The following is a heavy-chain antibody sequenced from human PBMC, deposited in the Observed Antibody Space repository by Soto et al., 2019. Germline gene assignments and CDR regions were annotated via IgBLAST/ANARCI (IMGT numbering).Heavy chain of an antibody. V-gene: IGHV3-30*03. D-gene: IGHD4-17*01. Sequence: QVQLVESGGGVVQPGTSLRLSCAASGFRFSDYGMHWVRQAPGKGLEWVAVISNDGSNKYYAESVKGRFTISRDNSKNTLNLQMNSLRGEDTAVYHCATPRNGDDYFGLDVWGQGTTVTVSS. CDR3: ATPRNGDDYFGLDV. J-gene: IGHJ6*02. CDR1: GFRFSDYG. CDR2: ISNDGSNK.